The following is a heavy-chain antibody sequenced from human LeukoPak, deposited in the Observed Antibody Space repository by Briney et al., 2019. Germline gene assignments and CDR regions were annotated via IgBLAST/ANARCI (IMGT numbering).Heavy chain of an antibody. V-gene: IGHV4-39*02. CDR3: AREHGGAPAYYYDSSGGTGTVNYFDY. D-gene: IGHD3-22*01. CDR1: GGSISSSSYY. J-gene: IGHJ4*02. Sequence: SETLSLTCTVSGGSISSSSYYWGWIRQPPGKGLEWIGSIYYSGSTYYNPSLKSRVTISVDTSKNQFSLKLSSVTAADTAVYYCAREHGGAPAYYYDSSGGTGTVNYFDYWGQGTLVTVSS. CDR2: IYYSGST.